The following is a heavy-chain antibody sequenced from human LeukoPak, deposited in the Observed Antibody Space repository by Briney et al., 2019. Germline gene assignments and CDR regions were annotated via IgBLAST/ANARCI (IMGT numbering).Heavy chain of an antibody. CDR1: GGTFSSYA. CDR3: AYSSGWYYFDY. Sequence: SVKVSCKASGGTFSSYAISWVRQAPGQGLEWMGRIIPILGIANYAQKFQGRVTITADKSTSTAYMELSSLRSEDTAVYYCAYSSGWYYFDYWGQGTLVTVSS. V-gene: IGHV1-69*04. J-gene: IGHJ4*02. CDR2: IIPILGIA. D-gene: IGHD6-19*01.